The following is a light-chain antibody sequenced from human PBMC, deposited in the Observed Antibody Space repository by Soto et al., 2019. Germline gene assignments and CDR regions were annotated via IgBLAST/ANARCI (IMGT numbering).Light chain of an antibody. CDR2: NTD. Sequence: QAVVTQEPSFSVSPGGTVTLTCGLSSGSVSTSYYPSWYQQTPGQAPRTLIYNTDTRSSGVPGRFSGSILGNKAALTITGAQADDESDYDCVLYMGSAIWVFGGGTKLTVL. CDR3: VLYMGSAIWV. J-gene: IGLJ3*02. CDR1: SGSVSTSYY. V-gene: IGLV8-61*01.